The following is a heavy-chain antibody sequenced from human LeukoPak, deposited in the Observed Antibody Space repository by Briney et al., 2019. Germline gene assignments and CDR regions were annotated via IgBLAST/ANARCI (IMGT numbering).Heavy chain of an antibody. J-gene: IGHJ4*02. CDR1: GASIRNNDYY. V-gene: IGHV4-39*01. Sequence: SETLSLTCTVSGASIRNNDYYWGWLRQPPGKGLEWIGSIYQSGDTYYNPSLKSRVIISVDVSKRQVSLKLSSVTAADTAVYYCARGGSSPYFDHWGQGTLGTVSS. CDR3: ARGGSSPYFDH. CDR2: IYQSGDT.